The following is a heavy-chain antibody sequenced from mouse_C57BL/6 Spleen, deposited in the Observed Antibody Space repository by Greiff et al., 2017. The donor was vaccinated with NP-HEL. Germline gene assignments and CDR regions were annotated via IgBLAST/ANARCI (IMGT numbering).Heavy chain of an antibody. V-gene: IGHV1-15*01. J-gene: IGHJ4*01. CDR3: TRWGNDYDRYYAMDY. D-gene: IGHD2-4*01. CDR1: GYTFTDYE. Sequence: VQLQQSGAELVRPGASVTLSCKASGYTFTDYEMHWVKLTPVHGLEWIGAIDPETGGTAYNQKFKGKAILTADKSSSTAYMELRSLTSEDSAVYCCTRWGNDYDRYYAMDYWGQGASVTVSS. CDR2: IDPETGGT.